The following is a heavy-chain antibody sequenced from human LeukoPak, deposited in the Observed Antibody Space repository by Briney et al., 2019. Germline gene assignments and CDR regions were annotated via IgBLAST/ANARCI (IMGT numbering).Heavy chain of an antibody. CDR3: AKVTYGSGTYGAFDY. Sequence: HPGGSLRLSCAASGFPFSSYGMHWVRQAPGKGLEGVAFIRYDGSNKYYADSGKGRFTISRDNSKNTLYLQMNSLRAEDTAVYYCAKVTYGSGTYGAFDYGGEGSLVTVSS. D-gene: IGHD3-10*01. J-gene: IGHJ4*02. V-gene: IGHV3-30*02. CDR1: GFPFSSYG. CDR2: IRYDGSNK.